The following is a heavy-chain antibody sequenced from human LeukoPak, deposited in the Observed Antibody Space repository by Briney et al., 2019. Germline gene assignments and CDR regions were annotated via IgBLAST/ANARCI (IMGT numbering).Heavy chain of an antibody. D-gene: IGHD6-13*01. J-gene: IGHJ6*03. CDR1: GYTFTSYG. CDR3: ARVSSSSPSDYYMDV. CDR2: ISAYNGNT. Sequence: ASVKVSCKASGYTFTSYGISWVRQAPGQGLEWMGWISAYNGNTNYAQKLQGRVTMTTDTSTSTAYMELRSLRSDDTAVYYCARVSSSSPSDYYMDVWGKGTTVTVSS. V-gene: IGHV1-18*01.